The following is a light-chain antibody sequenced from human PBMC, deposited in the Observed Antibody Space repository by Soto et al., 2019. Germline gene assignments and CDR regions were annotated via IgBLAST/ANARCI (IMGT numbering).Light chain of an antibody. V-gene: IGKV3D-15*01. CDR3: QQHNQWPIT. CDR2: YIS. J-gene: IGKJ5*01. CDR1: QSAGNF. Sequence: EIVMNQSASALSVNPGETASLYCRASQSAGNFLAWYQQKPGQAPRLLIYYISTRATGIPARFSGSGSGTEFTLTINSLQSEDSAVYYCQQHNQWPITFGQGTRLEI.